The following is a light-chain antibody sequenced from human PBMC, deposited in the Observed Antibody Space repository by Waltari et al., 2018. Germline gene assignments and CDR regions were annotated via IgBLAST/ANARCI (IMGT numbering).Light chain of an antibody. J-gene: IGKJ2*01. CDR1: QGISTY. CDR2: GAS. Sequence: VIWMTQSPSLLSASPGDRVTITCRMSQGISTYLAWYQQKPGRAPDLLIYGASILHSGVPSRFSGSGSGTDFTLTISSLQSEDVATYYCQQYNNWPYTFGQGTKLEIK. CDR3: QQYNNWPYT. V-gene: IGKV1D-8*03.